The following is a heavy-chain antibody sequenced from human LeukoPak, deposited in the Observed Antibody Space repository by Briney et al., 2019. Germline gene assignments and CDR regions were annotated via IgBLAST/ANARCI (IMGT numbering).Heavy chain of an antibody. Sequence: SETLSLTCTVSGGSITSRGYYWDWIRQPTGKELEWIGNFYYSGITYYNPSLRSRVTISVDTSKNQFSLKLSSVTAADTAVYYCASHHSGASPSDAFDIWGHGTMVTVSS. CDR3: ASHHSGASPSDAFDI. J-gene: IGHJ3*02. D-gene: IGHD5-12*01. CDR2: FYYSGIT. V-gene: IGHV4-39*01. CDR1: GGSITSRGYY.